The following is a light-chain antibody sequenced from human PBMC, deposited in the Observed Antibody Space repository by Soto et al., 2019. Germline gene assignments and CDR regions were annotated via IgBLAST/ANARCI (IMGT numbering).Light chain of an antibody. Sequence: EIVMTQSPATLSVSPGERATLSCRATQGVSSSYLAWYQQKPGQAPRLLIYSASSRATGIPDRFSGSESGTDFTLTISRLEPEDFAVYYCQQYGSSSTFGGGTKVDIK. V-gene: IGKV3-20*01. J-gene: IGKJ4*01. CDR3: QQYGSSST. CDR2: SAS. CDR1: QGVSSSY.